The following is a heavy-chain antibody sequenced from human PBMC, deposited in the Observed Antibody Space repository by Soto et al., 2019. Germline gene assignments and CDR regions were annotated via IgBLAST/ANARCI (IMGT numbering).Heavy chain of an antibody. CDR1: GFTFSSYS. D-gene: IGHD3-22*01. CDR3: ARAGHDSSGYYYGGLDY. J-gene: IGHJ4*02. V-gene: IGHV3-21*01. Sequence: GGSLRLSCAASGFTFSSYSMNWVRQAPGKGLEWVSSISSSSSYIYYADSVKGRFTISRDNAKNSLYLQMNSLRAEDTAVYYCARAGHDSSGYYYGGLDYWGPGTLVTVSS. CDR2: ISSSSSYI.